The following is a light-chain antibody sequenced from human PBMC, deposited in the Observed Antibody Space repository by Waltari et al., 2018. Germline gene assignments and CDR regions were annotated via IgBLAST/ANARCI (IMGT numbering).Light chain of an antibody. J-gene: IGLJ2*01. CDR3: STWDDSLSGAL. Sequence: QSILTQPPSASGPPGQRVTIPCSGSSPNIGSTTVNWYQQLPGTAPKLLIHNDDQRPSAVPDRFSGSRSGTSASLAISGLQSEDEAVYYCSTWDDSLSGALFGGGTKLTVL. CDR2: NDD. V-gene: IGLV1-44*01. CDR1: SPNIGSTT.